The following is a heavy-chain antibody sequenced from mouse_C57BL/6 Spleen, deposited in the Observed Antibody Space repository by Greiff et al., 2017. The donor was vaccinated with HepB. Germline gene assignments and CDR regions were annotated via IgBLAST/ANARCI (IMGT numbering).Heavy chain of an antibody. CDR2: IDPENGDT. CDR3: TTGRQLRLWFAY. J-gene: IGHJ3*01. Sequence: VQLKQSGAELVRPGASVKLSCTASGFNIKDDYMHWVKQRPEQGLEWIGWIDPENGDTEYASKFQGKATITADTSSNTAYLQLSSLTSEDTAVYYCTTGRQLRLWFAYWGQGTLVTVSA. CDR1: GFNIKDDY. D-gene: IGHD3-2*02. V-gene: IGHV14-4*01.